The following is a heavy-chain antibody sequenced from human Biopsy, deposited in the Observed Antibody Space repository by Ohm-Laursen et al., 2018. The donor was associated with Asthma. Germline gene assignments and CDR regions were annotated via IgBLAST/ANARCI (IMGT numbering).Heavy chain of an antibody. CDR3: ARHDHRWDTYADF. V-gene: IGHV4-39*01. Sequence: GTLSPTCSLSSGSGGYMRSGNYYWGWIRQPPGKGLEWIGSMYYGETTYYSPSLKSRVTISVDTSKNQFSLILSSVTAADTAVYYCARHDHRWDTYADFWGQGTLVTVSS. J-gene: IGHJ4*02. CDR2: MYYGETT. CDR1: SGSGGYMRSGNYY. D-gene: IGHD2-2*01.